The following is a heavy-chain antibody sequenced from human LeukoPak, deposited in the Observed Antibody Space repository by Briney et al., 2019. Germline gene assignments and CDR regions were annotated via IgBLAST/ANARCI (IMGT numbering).Heavy chain of an antibody. CDR3: AGFGREWQYYYYMDV. Sequence: SETLSLTCTVSGGSISSGDYYWSWIRQPPGKGLEWIGRIYTSGSTNYNPSLKSRVTISVDRSKNQFSLKLSSVTAADTAVYYCAGFGREWQYYYYMDVWGKGTTVTVSS. CDR1: GGSISSGDYY. V-gene: IGHV4-61*02. CDR2: IYTSGST. J-gene: IGHJ6*03. D-gene: IGHD3-10*01.